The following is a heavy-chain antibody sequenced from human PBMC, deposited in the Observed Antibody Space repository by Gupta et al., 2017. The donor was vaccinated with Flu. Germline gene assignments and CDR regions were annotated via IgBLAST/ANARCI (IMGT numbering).Heavy chain of an antibody. Sequence: QVHLVESGGGVVQSGSSLTLSCVNSGVTFSSSGLHRVRQAPGKGLECVSLISYDEGYKYYADSVKGRFTISRDNSKNTVYLQMSSLRVEDTAVYYCAKGPVYDSSGYYFDKWGQETLVTVSS. CDR1: GVTFSSSG. CDR2: ISYDEGYK. J-gene: IGHJ4*02. D-gene: IGHD3-22*01. V-gene: IGHV3-30*18. CDR3: AKGPVYDSSGYYFDK.